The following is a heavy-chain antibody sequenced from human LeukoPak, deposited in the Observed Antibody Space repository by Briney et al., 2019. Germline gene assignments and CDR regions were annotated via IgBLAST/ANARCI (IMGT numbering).Heavy chain of an antibody. D-gene: IGHD3-16*02. Sequence: SETLSLTCAVSDFSISSDYYWGWIRQPPGKGLEWIGTIFHSGSTYYNPSLKSRVTISVDTSKNRFSLKLNSVTAADTAVYYCARHSQWGVIPWAFHIWGQGIMVTVSS. CDR3: ARHSQWGVIPWAFHI. V-gene: IGHV4-38-2*01. CDR1: DFSISSDYY. CDR2: IFHSGST. J-gene: IGHJ3*02.